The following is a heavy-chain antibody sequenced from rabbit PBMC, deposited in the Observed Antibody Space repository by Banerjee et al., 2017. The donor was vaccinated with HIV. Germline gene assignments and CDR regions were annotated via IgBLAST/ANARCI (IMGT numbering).Heavy chain of an antibody. CDR1: GFSFSSSYY. D-gene: IGHD4-1*01. CDR2: IYGGSSGST. V-gene: IGHV1S40*01. Sequence: QSLEESGGDLVKPGASLTLTCTASGFSFSSSYYMSWVRQAPGKGLEWIACIYGGSSGSTYYASWAKGRFTISKTSSTTVTLQMTSLTAADTATYFCARDLAGVIGWNFGLWGPGTLVTVS. J-gene: IGHJ4*01. CDR3: ARDLAGVIGWNFGL.